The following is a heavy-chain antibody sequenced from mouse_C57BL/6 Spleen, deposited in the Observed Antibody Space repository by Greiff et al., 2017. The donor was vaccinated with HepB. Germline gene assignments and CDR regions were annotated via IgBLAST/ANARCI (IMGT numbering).Heavy chain of an antibody. J-gene: IGHJ4*01. CDR3: ARHEAYDDAYYAMDY. CDR2: FYPGSGSI. V-gene: IGHV1-62-2*01. CDR1: GYTFTEYT. D-gene: IGHD2-12*01. Sequence: VKLMESGAELVKPGASVKLSCKASGYTFTEYTIHWVKQRSGQGLEWIGWFYPGSGSIKYNEKFKDKATLTADKSSSTVYMELSRLTSEDSAVYFCARHEAYDDAYYAMDYWGQGTSVTVSS.